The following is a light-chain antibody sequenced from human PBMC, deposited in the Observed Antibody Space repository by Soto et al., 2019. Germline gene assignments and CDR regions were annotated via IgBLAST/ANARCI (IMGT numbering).Light chain of an antibody. Sequence: QSALTQPPSASGSPGQSVTISCTGTSSDVGGYNYVSWYQQHPGKAPKLMIYGVTKRPSGVPDRFSGSKSGNTAPLTVSGLQAEDEAYYYCSSYAGSNNYVFGTGTKLTVL. J-gene: IGLJ1*01. CDR2: GVT. CDR3: SSYAGSNNYV. V-gene: IGLV2-8*01. CDR1: SSDVGGYNY.